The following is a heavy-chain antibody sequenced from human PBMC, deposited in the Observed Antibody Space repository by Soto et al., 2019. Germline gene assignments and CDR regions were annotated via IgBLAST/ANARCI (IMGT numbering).Heavy chain of an antibody. Sequence: GASVKVSCKASGYTFTSYDINWVRQATGQGLEWMGWMNPNSGNTGYAQKFQGRVTMTRNTSISTAYMELSSLRSEDTAVYYCARVFYYDFWSGYPPNAYYYYYMDVWGKGTTVTVSS. D-gene: IGHD3-3*01. V-gene: IGHV1-8*01. J-gene: IGHJ6*03. CDR1: GYTFTSYD. CDR3: ARVFYYDFWSGYPPNAYYYYYMDV. CDR2: MNPNSGNT.